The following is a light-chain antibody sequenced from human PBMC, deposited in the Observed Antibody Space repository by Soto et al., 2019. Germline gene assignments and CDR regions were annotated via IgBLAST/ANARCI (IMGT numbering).Light chain of an antibody. CDR1: QNIISN. V-gene: IGKV3-15*01. Sequence: EIVMTQSPGTLSVSPGERATLSCRASQNIISNLAWYQQKPGQAPRLLIFFASTRVTGIPARFSGSGSGTEFTLTISSLEPEDFAVYYCQQRSNWPRTFGQGTKVEIK. CDR3: QQRSNWPRT. CDR2: FAS. J-gene: IGKJ1*01.